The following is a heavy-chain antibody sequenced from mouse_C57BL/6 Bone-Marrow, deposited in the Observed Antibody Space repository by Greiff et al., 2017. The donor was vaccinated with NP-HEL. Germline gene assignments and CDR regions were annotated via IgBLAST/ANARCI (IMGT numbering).Heavy chain of an antibody. J-gene: IGHJ3*01. CDR3: ARDPSLGFAY. V-gene: IGHV5-4*01. Sequence: EVKLMESGGGLVKPGGSLKLSCAASGFTFSSYAMSWVRQTPEKRLEWVATISDGGGYTYYPDNVKGRFTISRDNAKNNLYLQMSHLKSEDTAMYYCARDPSLGFAYWGQGTLVTVSA. CDR1: GFTFSSYA. CDR2: ISDGGGYT. D-gene: IGHD2-10*02.